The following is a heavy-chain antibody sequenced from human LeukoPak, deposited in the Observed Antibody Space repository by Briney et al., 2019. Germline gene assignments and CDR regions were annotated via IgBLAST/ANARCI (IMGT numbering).Heavy chain of an antibody. Sequence: ASVKVSCKASGGTFSSYAISWVRQAPGQGLEWMGGIIPIFGTANYAQKFQGRVTITADESTSTAYMELSSLRSEDTAVYYCARGGYSGYDRYYYYYYMDVWGKGTTVTVSS. V-gene: IGHV1-69*13. CDR1: GGTFSSYA. CDR3: ARGGYSGYDRYYYYYYMDV. J-gene: IGHJ6*03. D-gene: IGHD5-12*01. CDR2: IIPIFGTA.